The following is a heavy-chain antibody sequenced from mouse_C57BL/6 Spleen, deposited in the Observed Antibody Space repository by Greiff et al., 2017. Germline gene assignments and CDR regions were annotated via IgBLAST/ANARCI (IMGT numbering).Heavy chain of an antibody. CDR3: AREAAQARDFDY. D-gene: IGHD3-2*02. CDR2: INYDGSST. Sequence: EVQVVESEGGLVQPGSSMKLSCTASGFTFSDYYMAWVRQVPEKGLEWVANINYDGSSTYYLDSLKSRFIISRDNAKNILYLQMSSLKSEDTATYYCAREAAQARDFDYWGQGTTLTVSS. V-gene: IGHV5-16*01. J-gene: IGHJ2*01. CDR1: GFTFSDYY.